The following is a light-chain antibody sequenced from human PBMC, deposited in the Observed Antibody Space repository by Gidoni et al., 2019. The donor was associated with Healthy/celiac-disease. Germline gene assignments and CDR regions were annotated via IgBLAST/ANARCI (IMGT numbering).Light chain of an antibody. Sequence: SYVLTQPPSVSVAPGKTARITCGGNNIGSKSVHWYQHKPGQAPVLVIYYDSDRPSRIPERFSGSNSGNTATLTISRVEAGDEADYYCQVWDSSSDHSGVVFGGGTKLTVL. CDR2: YDS. V-gene: IGLV3-21*04. CDR1: NIGSKS. CDR3: QVWDSSSDHSGVV. J-gene: IGLJ2*01.